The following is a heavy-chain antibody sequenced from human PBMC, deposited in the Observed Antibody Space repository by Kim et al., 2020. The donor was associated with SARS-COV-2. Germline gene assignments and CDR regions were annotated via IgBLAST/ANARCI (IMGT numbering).Heavy chain of an antibody. Sequence: GGSLRLSCAASGFTFSSFAVHWVRQAPGKGLEWVAVISYDGSHKYYADSVKGRITISRDNSKNTLYLQMTSLRVEDTGVYFCARDSSDHGHCSGGSCYPLDYWGQGTVVTVS. CDR3: ARDSSDHGHCSGGSCYPLDY. J-gene: IGHJ4*02. CDR2: ISYDGSHK. D-gene: IGHD2-15*01. CDR1: GFTFSSFA. V-gene: IGHV3-30*04.